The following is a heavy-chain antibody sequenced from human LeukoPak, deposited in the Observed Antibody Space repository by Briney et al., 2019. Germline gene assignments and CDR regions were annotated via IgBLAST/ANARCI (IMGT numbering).Heavy chain of an antibody. CDR2: ISGSGGTT. D-gene: IGHD6-19*01. J-gene: IGHJ4*02. CDR1: GFTFSSYA. Sequence: GGSLRLSCAASGFTFSSYAMSWVRQAPGKGLECVSGISGSGGTTYYADSVKGRFTISRDNSKNTLYLQMNSLRVEDTAVYYCAKKSEQWLVRTNFDYWGQGTLVTVSS. V-gene: IGHV3-23*01. CDR3: AKKSEQWLVRTNFDY.